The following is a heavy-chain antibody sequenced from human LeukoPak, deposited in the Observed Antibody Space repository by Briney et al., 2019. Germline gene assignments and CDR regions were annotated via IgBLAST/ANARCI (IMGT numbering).Heavy chain of an antibody. Sequence: PGGSLRLSCAASGFTFSSYWMSWVRQAPGKGLEWVANIKQDGSEKYYVDSVKGRFTISRDNAKNSLYLQMNSLRAEDTAVYYCARDWLGYCSGGSCYYLGNAFDIWGQGTMVTVSS. V-gene: IGHV3-7*01. CDR3: ARDWLGYCSGGSCYYLGNAFDI. CDR1: GFTFSSYW. D-gene: IGHD2-15*01. CDR2: IKQDGSEK. J-gene: IGHJ3*02.